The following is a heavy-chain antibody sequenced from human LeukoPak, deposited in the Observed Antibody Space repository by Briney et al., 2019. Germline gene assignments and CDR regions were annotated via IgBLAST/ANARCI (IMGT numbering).Heavy chain of an antibody. CDR1: GYSFTSHY. D-gene: IGHD6-6*01. J-gene: IGHJ6*03. CDR2: INPNSGGT. V-gene: IGHV1-2*02. CDR3: ARGRVDTSSSSSEYYYYYYMDV. Sequence: GASVKVSCKASGYSFTSHYMHWVRQAPGQGLEWMGWINPNSGGTNYAQKFQGRVTMTRDTSISTAYMELSRLRSDDTAVYYCARGRVDTSSSSSEYYYYYYMDVWGKGTTVTVSS.